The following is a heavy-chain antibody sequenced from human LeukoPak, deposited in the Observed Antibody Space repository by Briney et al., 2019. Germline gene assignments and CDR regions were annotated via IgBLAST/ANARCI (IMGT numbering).Heavy chain of an antibody. CDR2: IYSGGGT. Sequence: GGSLRLSCSASGFTVSSNYMCWVRQPPGKGLEWVSVIYSGGGTYYADSVKGRFTISRGNSKNTLYLQMNNLRAEDTAVYYCARDSLADPRDYWGQGTLVTVSS. J-gene: IGHJ4*02. CDR3: ARDSLADPRDY. D-gene: IGHD2-15*01. CDR1: GFTVSSNY. V-gene: IGHV3-53*01.